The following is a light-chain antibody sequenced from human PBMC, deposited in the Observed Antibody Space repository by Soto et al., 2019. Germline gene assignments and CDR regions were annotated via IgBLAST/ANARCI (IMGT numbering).Light chain of an antibody. J-gene: IGKJ5*01. CDR1: QNINNY. CDR3: QQYENLPT. CDR2: DAS. Sequence: DIQMTQSPSSLSASVVDRLTITFQASQNINNYLNWYQQTPGRATKLLIYDASNLEAGVHSRFGGSASATDFPFTIRRLPPEYIATYYCQQYENLPTFGKGTRLDNK. V-gene: IGKV1-33*01.